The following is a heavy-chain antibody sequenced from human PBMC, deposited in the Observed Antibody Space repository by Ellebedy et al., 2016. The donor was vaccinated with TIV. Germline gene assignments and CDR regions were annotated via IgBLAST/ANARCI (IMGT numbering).Heavy chain of an antibody. J-gene: IGHJ6*02. CDR2: IIPIFGTA. V-gene: IGHV1-69*13. Sequence: SVKVSXXASGGTFSSYAISWVRQAPGQGLEWMGGIIPIFGTANYAQKFQIRVTITADESTSTAYMELSSLRSEDTAVYYCARAGATTRPSYYYGMDVWGQGTTVTVSS. D-gene: IGHD1-26*01. CDR1: GGTFSSYA. CDR3: ARAGATTRPSYYYGMDV.